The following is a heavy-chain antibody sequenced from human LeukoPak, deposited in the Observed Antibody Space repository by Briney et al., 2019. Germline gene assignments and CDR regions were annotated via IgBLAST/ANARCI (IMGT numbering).Heavy chain of an antibody. D-gene: IGHD2-15*01. Sequence: GGSLRLSCAASGFSFSAYAMSWVRQAPGKGLEWVSGISSNSGSAYYATSVKGRFTMSRDNSKNTLSLQMNSLRAEDTAVYYCAKDKAIGYCSGGTCSYFDYWGQGTLVTVSS. CDR1: GFSFSAYA. CDR3: AKDKAIGYCSGGTCSYFDY. J-gene: IGHJ4*02. CDR2: ISSNSGSA. V-gene: IGHV3-23*01.